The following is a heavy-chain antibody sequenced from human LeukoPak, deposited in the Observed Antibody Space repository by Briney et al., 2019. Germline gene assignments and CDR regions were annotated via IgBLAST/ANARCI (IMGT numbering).Heavy chain of an antibody. V-gene: IGHV1-3*01. CDR1: GYAFTSYA. CDR2: INAGNGNT. D-gene: IGHD1-7*01. J-gene: IGHJ6*03. Sequence: ASVNVSCKASGYAFTSYAMHWVRQAPGQRLEWMGWINAGNGNTKYSQKFQGRVTITRDTSASTAYMELSSLRSEDTAVYYCARLTGTTFYYYMDVWGKGTTVTVSS. CDR3: ARLTGTTFYYYMDV.